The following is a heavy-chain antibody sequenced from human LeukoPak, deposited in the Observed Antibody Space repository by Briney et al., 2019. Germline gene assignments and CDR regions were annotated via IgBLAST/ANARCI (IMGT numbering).Heavy chain of an antibody. CDR3: ARDCSSISCYLFHMDV. D-gene: IGHD2-2*01. J-gene: IGHJ6*03. CDR1: GGSISSTSYF. Sequence: KPSETLSLTCTVSGGSISSTSYFWGWIRQPPGKGLEWIGSIYYSGSTYYNPSLKSRVTISVDTSKAQFSLKLSSVTAADTAVYYCARDCSSISCYLFHMDVGGKGTTVTVSS. CDR2: IYYSGST. V-gene: IGHV4-39*07.